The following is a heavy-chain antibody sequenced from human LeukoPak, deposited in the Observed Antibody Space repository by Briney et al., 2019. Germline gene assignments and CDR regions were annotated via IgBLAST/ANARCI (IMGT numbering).Heavy chain of an antibody. V-gene: IGHV3-23*01. CDR3: AKCQDWFDP. CDR1: GFTFSSYA. Sequence: GSLRLSFAASGFTFSSYAMSWVRQGPGKGVEWVSAISCSGCSTYYPDSVKGRFTISRDNSKNTLYLQMNSLRAEDTAVYYCAKCQDWFDPWGQGTLVTVSS. J-gene: IGHJ5*02. CDR2: ISCSGCST.